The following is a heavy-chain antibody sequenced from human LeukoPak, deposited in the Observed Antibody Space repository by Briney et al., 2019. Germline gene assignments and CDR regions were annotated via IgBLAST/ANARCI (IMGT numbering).Heavy chain of an antibody. J-gene: IGHJ4*02. Sequence: SQTLSLTCAISGDSVSSNSVAWNWIRQSPSRGLEWLGRTYYRSKWYNDYAESVKSRITINPDTSKNQFSLQLNSVTPEDTAVYYCARDQLRMIGHFDYWGQGTLVTVSS. V-gene: IGHV6-1*01. CDR1: GDSVSSNSVA. CDR3: ARDQLRMIGHFDY. D-gene: IGHD3-16*01. CDR2: TYYRSKWYN.